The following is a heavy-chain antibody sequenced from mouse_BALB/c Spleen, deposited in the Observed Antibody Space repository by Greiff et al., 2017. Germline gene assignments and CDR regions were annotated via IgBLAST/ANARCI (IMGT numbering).Heavy chain of an antibody. V-gene: IGHV5-9-4*01. J-gene: IGHJ4*01. Sequence: VQLVESGGGLVKPGGSLKLSCAASGFTFSSYAMSWVRQSPEKRLEWVAEISSGGSYTYYPDTVTGRFTISRDNARNILYLQMSSLRSEDTAMYYCARGRGNYGYAMDYWGQGTSVTVSS. CDR3: ARGRGNYGYAMDY. CDR1: GFTFSSYA. D-gene: IGHD2-1*01. CDR2: ISSGGSYT.